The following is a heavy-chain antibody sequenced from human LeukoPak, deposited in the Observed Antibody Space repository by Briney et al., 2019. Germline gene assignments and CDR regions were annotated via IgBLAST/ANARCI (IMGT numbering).Heavy chain of an antibody. V-gene: IGHV3-23*01. CDR1: GFTFSSYG. Sequence: GGSLRLSCAASGFTFSSYGMYWVRQAPGKGLEWVSSITNSGGGTYYADSVKGRFTISRDNSKNTLYLQMNSLRAEDTAVYYCAPYGLATTPDWGQGALVTVSS. CDR3: APYGLATTPD. CDR2: ITNSGGGT. D-gene: IGHD3/OR15-3a*01. J-gene: IGHJ4*02.